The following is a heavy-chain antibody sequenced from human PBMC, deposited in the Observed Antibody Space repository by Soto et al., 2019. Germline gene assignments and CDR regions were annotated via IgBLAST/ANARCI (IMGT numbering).Heavy chain of an antibody. V-gene: IGHV4-34*01. CDR2: INHSGST. J-gene: IGHJ4*02. CDR3: ARGPRWYNWNYGLDY. CDR1: GGSFSGYY. D-gene: IGHD1-7*01. Sequence: SETLSLTCAVYGGSFSGYYWSWIRQPPGKGLEWIGEINHSGSTNYNPSLKSRVTISVDTSKNQFSLKLSSVTAADTAVYYCARGPRWYNWNYGLDYWGQGTLVTVSS.